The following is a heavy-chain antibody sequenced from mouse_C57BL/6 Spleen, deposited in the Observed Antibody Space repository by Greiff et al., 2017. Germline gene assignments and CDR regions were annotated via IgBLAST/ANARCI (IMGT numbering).Heavy chain of an antibody. D-gene: IGHD2-4*01. CDR3: ARNYEYAMDY. J-gene: IGHJ4*01. CDR2: IDPSDSYT. CDR1: GYTFTSYW. Sequence: VKLQQPGAELVMPGASVKLSCKASGYTFTSYWLHLVKQRPGQGLEWIGEIDPSDSYTTYNPKFKGKSTLTVDKSSSTAYMQLSILTSEDSAVYYCARNYEYAMDYWGQGTSVTVSS. V-gene: IGHV1-69*01.